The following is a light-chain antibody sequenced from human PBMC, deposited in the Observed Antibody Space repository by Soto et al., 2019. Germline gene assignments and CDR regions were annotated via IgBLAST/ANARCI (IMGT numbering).Light chain of an antibody. CDR1: SSDVGGYNY. Sequence: QSALTQPRSVSGSPGQSVTISCTGTSSDVGGYNYVSWYQQHPGKAPKLMIYDVSKRPSGVPDRFSGSKSGNMASLTISGLQAEDEADYYCCSYAGSYTHWVFGGGTKVTVL. J-gene: IGLJ3*02. CDR2: DVS. V-gene: IGLV2-11*01. CDR3: CSYAGSYTHWV.